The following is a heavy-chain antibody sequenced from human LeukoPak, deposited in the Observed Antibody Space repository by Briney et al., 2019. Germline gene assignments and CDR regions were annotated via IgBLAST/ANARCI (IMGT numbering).Heavy chain of an antibody. CDR1: GFTVSSNY. J-gene: IGHJ3*02. D-gene: IGHD5-18*01. V-gene: IGHV3-53*01. CDR2: IYSGGST. Sequence: GGSLRLSRAASGFTVSSNYMSWVRQAPGKGLEWVSVIYSGGSTYYADSVKGRFTISRDNSKNTLYLQMNSLRAEDTAVYYCASYVDTAMAAGVAFDIWGQGTMVTVSS. CDR3: ASYVDTAMAAGVAFDI.